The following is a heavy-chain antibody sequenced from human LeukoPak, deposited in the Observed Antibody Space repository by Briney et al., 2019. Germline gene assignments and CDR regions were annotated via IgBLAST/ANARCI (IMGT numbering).Heavy chain of an antibody. J-gene: IGHJ4*02. CDR2: IYYSGST. V-gene: IGHV4-38-2*01. CDR3: ARQALDVGAIDY. Sequence: GSLRLSCAASGFTFSSYAMSWVRQAPGKGLEWIGSIYYSGSTYYNPSLKSRVTISVDTSKNQFSLKLSSVTAADTAVYYCARQALDVGAIDYWGQGTLVTVSS. D-gene: IGHD1-26*01. CDR1: GFTFSSYA.